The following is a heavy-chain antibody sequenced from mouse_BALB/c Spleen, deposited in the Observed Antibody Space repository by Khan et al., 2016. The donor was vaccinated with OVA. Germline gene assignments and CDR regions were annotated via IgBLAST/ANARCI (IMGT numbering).Heavy chain of an antibody. CDR2: ISYSGNT. CDR1: GYSITSDYA. J-gene: IGHJ2*01. Sequence: EVQLQESGPGLVKPSQSLSLICTVTGYSITSDYAWNWIRQFPGNKLEWMGFISYSGNTKYNPSLKSRISITRDTSKNQFFLQLNSVTTEDTATYDCARGYGGDVDYWGQGTTLTVSS. V-gene: IGHV3-2*02. D-gene: IGHD1-1*02. CDR3: ARGYGGDVDY.